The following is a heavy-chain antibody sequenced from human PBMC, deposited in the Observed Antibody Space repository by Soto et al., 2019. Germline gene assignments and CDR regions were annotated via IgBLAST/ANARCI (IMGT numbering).Heavy chain of an antibody. CDR1: GYTLTDLS. CDR2: LDPRVAET. J-gene: IGHJ3*02. Sequence: ASVKVSCKVSGYTLTDLSIHWVRHAPGKGLEWMGGLDPRVAETIYVQKFQGRVTLTKDTSTHTAYMETCSLRSEDTAVQNTATVYDSSGYSAVDIWGQGTMVTV. D-gene: IGHD3-22*01. CDR3: ATVYDSSGYSAVDI. V-gene: IGHV1-24*01.